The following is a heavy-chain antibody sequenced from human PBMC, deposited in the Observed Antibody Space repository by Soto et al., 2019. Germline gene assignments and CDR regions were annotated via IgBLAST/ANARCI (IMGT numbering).Heavy chain of an antibody. D-gene: IGHD5-18*01. J-gene: IGHJ6*02. CDR3: ARIYSYGYNYYYGMDV. Sequence: VEYLKISCKGSVYSFTSYCIGWVRQMPGKGLEWMWIIYPGDSDTRYSPSFQGQVTISADKSISTAYLQWSSLKASDTAMYYCARIYSYGYNYYYGMDVWGQGTTVIVSS. V-gene: IGHV5-51*01. CDR2: IYPGDSDT. CDR1: VYSFTSYC.